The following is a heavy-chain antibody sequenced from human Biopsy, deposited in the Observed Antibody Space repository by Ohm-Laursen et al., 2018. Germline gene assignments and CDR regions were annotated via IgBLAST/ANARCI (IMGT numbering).Heavy chain of an antibody. CDR3: ARIAAAGWDDY. Sequence: GASVKVSCKVSGYKFTSYGMSWVRQAPGQGFEWMGRISGYNGNTNYAQKFQGRITMTIDAATSTGYTDLRSLKSDDTAVYYCARIAAAGWDDYWGQGTLVTVSS. V-gene: IGHV1-18*01. CDR1: GYKFTSYG. D-gene: IGHD6-25*01. CDR2: ISGYNGNT. J-gene: IGHJ4*02.